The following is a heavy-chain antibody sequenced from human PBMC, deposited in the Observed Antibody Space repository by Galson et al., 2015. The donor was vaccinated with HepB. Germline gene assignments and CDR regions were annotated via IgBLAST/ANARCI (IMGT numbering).Heavy chain of an antibody. Sequence: SVKVSCKASGYTFTSYGISWVRQAPGKGLEWMGWSSAYNGNTNYAQQLQGRVTMTTDTSTSTAYMELRSLRSDDTAVYYCARDRGGYCSGGSCFPGAYWGQGTLVTVSS. J-gene: IGHJ4*02. D-gene: IGHD2-15*01. CDR3: ARDRGGYCSGGSCFPGAY. CDR2: SSAYNGNT. V-gene: IGHV1-18*01. CDR1: GYTFTSYG.